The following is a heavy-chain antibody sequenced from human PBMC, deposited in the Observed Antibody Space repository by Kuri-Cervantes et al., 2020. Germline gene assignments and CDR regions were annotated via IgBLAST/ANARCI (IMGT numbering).Heavy chain of an antibody. CDR2: ISYDGSNK. J-gene: IGHJ2*01. Sequence: GESLKISCAASGFTVSSNYMSWVRQAPGKGLEWVAVISYDGSNKYYADSVKGRFTISRDNSKNTLYLQMNSLRAEDTAVYYCARDPIDQLLSSKDWYFDLWGRGTLVTVSS. CDR1: GFTVSSNY. D-gene: IGHD2-2*01. V-gene: IGHV3-30*03. CDR3: ARDPIDQLLSSKDWYFDL.